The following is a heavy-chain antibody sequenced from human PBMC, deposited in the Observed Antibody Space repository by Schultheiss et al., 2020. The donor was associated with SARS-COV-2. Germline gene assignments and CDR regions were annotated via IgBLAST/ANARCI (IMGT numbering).Heavy chain of an antibody. CDR2: ISSSGSTI. CDR1: GFSFSTYN. J-gene: IGHJ4*02. CDR3: APLDSSGYFPDY. Sequence: GGSLRLSCAGSGFSFSTYNMIWVRQAPGKGLEWVSYISSSGSTIYYADSVKGRFTISRDNAKNSLYLQMNSLRAEDTAVYYCAPLDSSGYFPDYWGQGTLVTVSS. D-gene: IGHD3-22*01. V-gene: IGHV3-48*04.